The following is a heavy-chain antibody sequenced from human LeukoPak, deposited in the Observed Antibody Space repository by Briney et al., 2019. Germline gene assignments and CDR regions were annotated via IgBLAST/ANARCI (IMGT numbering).Heavy chain of an antibody. D-gene: IGHD3-10*01. J-gene: IGHJ5*02. CDR1: GFTFSVYW. CDR2: IKEDGSEK. Sequence: GGSLRLSCVASGFTFSVYWMSWVRQAAGKGLEWVANIKEDGSEKYYVDSVKGRFTISRDNAKNSLYLQMSSLRAEDTAVYYCARGGSWFAPWGQGTLVTVSS. CDR3: ARGGSWFAP. V-gene: IGHV3-7*01.